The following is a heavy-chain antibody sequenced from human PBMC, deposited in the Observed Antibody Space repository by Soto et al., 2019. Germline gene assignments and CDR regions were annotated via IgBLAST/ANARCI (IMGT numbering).Heavy chain of an antibody. D-gene: IGHD3-16*01. CDR1: GCTFSSYA. J-gene: IGHJ4*02. Sequence: SVKVSCKASGCTFSSYAISCVRQAPGQVLEWMGGIIPIFGTANYAQKFQGRVTITADKSTSTAYMGLSSLRSEDTAVYYCARGRFNYVWGSFSSSSSEAIDYWGQGTLVTVSS. CDR2: IIPIFGTA. V-gene: IGHV1-69*06. CDR3: ARGRFNYVWGSFSSSSSEAIDY.